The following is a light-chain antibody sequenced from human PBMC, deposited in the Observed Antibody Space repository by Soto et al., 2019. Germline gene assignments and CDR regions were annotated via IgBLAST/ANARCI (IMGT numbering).Light chain of an antibody. Sequence: AIRMTQSPSSLSASTGDRVTITCRASQGISSYLAWYQQKPGKAPKLLIYAAYNLQSGVPSRFSGSGSGTDFTLTISCLQSEDFATYYCQQYYSYPRAFGQGTKADIK. CDR1: QGISSY. V-gene: IGKV1-8*01. CDR2: AAY. CDR3: QQYYSYPRA. J-gene: IGKJ1*01.